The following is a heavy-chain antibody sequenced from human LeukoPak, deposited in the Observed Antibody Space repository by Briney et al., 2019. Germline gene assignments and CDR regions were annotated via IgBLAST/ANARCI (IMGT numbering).Heavy chain of an antibody. CDR2: ISYDGSNK. Sequence: PGRSLRLSCAASGFTYSSYGMHWVRQAPGKGLEWVAVISYDGSNKYYADSVRGRFTISRDNSKNTLYLQMNSLRAEDTAVYYCARALPITMIVVVYPGGMDVWGQGNHGHRLL. V-gene: IGHV3-30*03. J-gene: IGHJ6*02. CDR1: GFTYSSYG. CDR3: ARALPITMIVVVYPGGMDV. D-gene: IGHD3-22*01.